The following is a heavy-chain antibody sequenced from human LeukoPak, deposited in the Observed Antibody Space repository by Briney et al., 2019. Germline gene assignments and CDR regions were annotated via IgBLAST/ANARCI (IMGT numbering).Heavy chain of an antibody. V-gene: IGHV1-46*01. J-gene: IGHJ3*02. CDR3: ARPLWSGSPYAFDI. CDR2: INPSGGST. CDR1: GYTFTSYY. D-gene: IGHD3-3*01. Sequence: ASVKVSCKASGYTFTSYYLHWVRQAPGQGLEWMGVINPSGGSTSYAQKFQGRVTMTSDTSTSTVYMELSSLRSQDTAVFYCARPLWSGSPYAFDIWGQGTMVTVSS.